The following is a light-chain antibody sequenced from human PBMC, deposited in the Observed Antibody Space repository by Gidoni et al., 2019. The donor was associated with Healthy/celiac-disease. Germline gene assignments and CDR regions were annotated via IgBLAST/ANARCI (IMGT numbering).Light chain of an antibody. V-gene: IGKV1-39*01. Sequence: DIHMTQSPSSLSASVGDRVTITCRASQSISSYLNWYQQKPGKAPKLLIYAASSLQSGVPSRFSGSGSGTDFTLTISSLQPEDFATYYCQQSDSTSRCTFGQGTKLEIK. CDR2: AAS. J-gene: IGKJ2*02. CDR1: QSISSY. CDR3: QQSDSTSRCT.